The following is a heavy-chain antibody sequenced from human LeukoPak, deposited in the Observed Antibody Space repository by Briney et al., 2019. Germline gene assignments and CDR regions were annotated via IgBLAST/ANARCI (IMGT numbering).Heavy chain of an antibody. CDR3: ARGLGYSSGYYRESKSFDY. V-gene: IGHV3-21*01. CDR2: ISSSSSYI. J-gene: IGHJ4*02. CDR1: GFTFSSYS. Sequence: GGSLRLSCAASGFTFSSYSMNWVRQALGKGLEWVSSISSSSSYIYYADSVKGRFTISRDNAKNSLYLQMNSLRAEDTAVYYCARGLGYSSGYYRESKSFDYWGQGTLVTVSS. D-gene: IGHD3-22*01.